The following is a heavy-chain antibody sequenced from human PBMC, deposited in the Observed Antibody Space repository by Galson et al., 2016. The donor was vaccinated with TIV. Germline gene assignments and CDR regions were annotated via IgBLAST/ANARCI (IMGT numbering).Heavy chain of an antibody. Sequence: TVSGGSINSGSYFWTWIRQPAGKGLEWIGRIYTSGSIHYNPSLESRVTVSIDTSKNQFSLKLNSVTAADTAVYYCARRRDDGFDYWGQGTLVTVSS. CDR3: ARRRDDGFDY. D-gene: IGHD3-16*01. CDR2: IYTSGSI. J-gene: IGHJ4*02. V-gene: IGHV4-61*02. CDR1: GGSINSGSYF.